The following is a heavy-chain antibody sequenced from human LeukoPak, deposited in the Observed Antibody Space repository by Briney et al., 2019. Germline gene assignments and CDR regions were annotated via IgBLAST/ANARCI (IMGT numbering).Heavy chain of an antibody. Sequence: GGTLRLSCAASGFTFSSYGMSWVRQAPGKGLEWVSAISGSGGSTYYADSVKGRFTISRDNSKNTLYLQMNSLRAEDTAMYYCARDSVIYGYWGQGTLVTVPS. J-gene: IGHJ4*02. CDR1: GFTFSSYG. CDR2: ISGSGGST. V-gene: IGHV3-23*01. D-gene: IGHD3/OR15-3a*01. CDR3: ARDSVIYGY.